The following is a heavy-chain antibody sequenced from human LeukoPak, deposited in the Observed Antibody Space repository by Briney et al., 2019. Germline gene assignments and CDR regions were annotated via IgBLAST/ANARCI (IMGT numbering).Heavy chain of an antibody. CDR3: AKAFMVRGVIPTYYYYYGMDV. Sequence: GGSLRLSCAASGFTFSSYAMSWVRQAPGKGLEWVSAISGSGGSTYYADSVKGRFTISRDNSKNTLYLQMNSLRAEDTAVYYCAKAFMVRGVIPTYYYYYGMDVWGKGTTVTVSS. D-gene: IGHD3-10*01. V-gene: IGHV3-23*01. CDR2: ISGSGGST. J-gene: IGHJ6*04. CDR1: GFTFSSYA.